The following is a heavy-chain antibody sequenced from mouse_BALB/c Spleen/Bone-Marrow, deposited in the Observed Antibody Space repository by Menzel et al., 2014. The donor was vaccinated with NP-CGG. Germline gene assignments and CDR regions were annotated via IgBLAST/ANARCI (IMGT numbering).Heavy chain of an antibody. CDR1: GHAFTNYL. CDR3: ARRNRDYYAMDY. V-gene: IGHV1-54*01. Sequence: VQLQQSGAELVRPGTSVKVSCKVSGHAFTNYLLEWVKQRPGQGLEWIGVINLGSGGTKYNEKFKGKATLTVDKSSSTAYMQLSSLTSDDSAVYFCARRNRDYYAMDYWGQGTSVTVSS. CDR2: INLGSGGT. J-gene: IGHJ4*01.